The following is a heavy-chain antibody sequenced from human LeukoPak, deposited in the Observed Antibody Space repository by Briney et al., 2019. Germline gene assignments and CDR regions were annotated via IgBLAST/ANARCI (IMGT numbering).Heavy chain of an antibody. CDR3: ARSRLWFDY. CDR2: IYYSGST. Sequence: SETLSLTCTVPGGSINNYYWSWIRQPPGKGLEWVGCIYYSGSTNYNPSLKSRVTISVDTSKNQFSLKVSSVTAADTAVYYCARSRLWFDYWGQGTLVTVSS. J-gene: IGHJ4*02. D-gene: IGHD2-21*01. CDR1: GGSINNYY. V-gene: IGHV4-59*01.